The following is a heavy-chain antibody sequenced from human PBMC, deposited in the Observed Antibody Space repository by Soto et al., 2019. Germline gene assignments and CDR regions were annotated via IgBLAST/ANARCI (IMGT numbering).Heavy chain of an antibody. CDR1: GFTLRSHA. CDR2: ISYDGNNK. V-gene: IGHV3-30-3*02. J-gene: IGHJ3*02. D-gene: IGHD6-19*01. CDR3: AKDSSGWYDGAFDI. Sequence: LRLSCAASGFTLRSHAMHWVRQAPGKGLEWVAVISYDGNNKYYADSVKGRFTISRDNSKNTLYLEMNSLRAEDTAVFHCAKDSSGWYDGAFDIWGQGTMVTVSS.